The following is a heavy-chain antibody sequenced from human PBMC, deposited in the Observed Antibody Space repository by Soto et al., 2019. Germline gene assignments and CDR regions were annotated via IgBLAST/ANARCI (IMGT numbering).Heavy chain of an antibody. CDR1: GFAFSSYA. D-gene: IGHD2-8*02. J-gene: IGHJ3*02. CDR3: AREERITGGLDI. V-gene: IGHV3-30-3*01. Sequence: QVQLVESGGGVVQPGRSLRLSCVASGFAFSSYAMYWVRQAPGKGLECVALVSYDVTNKYYADSVKGRFTISRDNSKNTLYLQMNSLKVEDTAVYYCAREERITGGLDIWGRGTMVTVSS. CDR2: VSYDVTNK.